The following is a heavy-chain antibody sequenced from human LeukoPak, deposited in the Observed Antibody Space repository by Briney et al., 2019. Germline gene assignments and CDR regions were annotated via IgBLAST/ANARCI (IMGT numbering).Heavy chain of an antibody. CDR2: INHSGST. V-gene: IGHV4-34*01. D-gene: IGHD3-10*01. J-gene: IGHJ4*02. CDR3: ASGYYGSGSYHGADY. CDR1: GGSFSGYY. Sequence: SETLSLTSAVYGGSFSGYYWSWIRQPPGKGLEWIGEINHSGSTNYNPSLKSRVTISVDTSKNQFSLKLSSVTAADTAVYYCASGYYGSGSYHGADYWGQGTLVTVSS.